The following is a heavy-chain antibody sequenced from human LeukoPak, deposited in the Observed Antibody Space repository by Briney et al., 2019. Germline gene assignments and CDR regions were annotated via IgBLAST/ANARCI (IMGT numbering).Heavy chain of an antibody. CDR3: ARWWYGSGWF. Sequence: SETLSLTCTVSGVSLSSHYWSWLRQPPGKGLEWIGYIYHSGSTNYNPSLTSRVTISVDTSKNQFSLKLNSVTAADAAVYYCARWWYGSGWFWGRGTLVTVSS. D-gene: IGHD6-13*01. CDR2: IYHSGST. V-gene: IGHV4-59*11. CDR1: GVSLSSHY. J-gene: IGHJ4*02.